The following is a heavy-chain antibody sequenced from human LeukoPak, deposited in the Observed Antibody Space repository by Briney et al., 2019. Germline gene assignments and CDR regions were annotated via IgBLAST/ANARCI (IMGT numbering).Heavy chain of an antibody. Sequence: SETLSLSCAVHGDSFSGFYWTWVRQAPGEGLEWIGEISYSGTPRYHPSLNSRLTITLDTAKKQISLTLSPVTAADTAVYFCVRGNVKHYHSVADEYYYYMDVWGKGTAVIVSS. CDR1: GDSFSGFY. CDR3: VRGNVKHYHSVADEYYYYMDV. J-gene: IGHJ6*03. CDR2: ISYSGTP. V-gene: IGHV4-34*01. D-gene: IGHD6-19*01.